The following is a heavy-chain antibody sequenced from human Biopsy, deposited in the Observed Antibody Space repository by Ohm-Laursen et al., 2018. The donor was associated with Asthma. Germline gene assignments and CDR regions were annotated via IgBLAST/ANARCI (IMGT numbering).Heavy chain of an antibody. CDR2: IKSKTDGGTT. CDR1: GFTFSDHY. J-gene: IGHJ4*02. V-gene: IGHV3-72*01. CDR3: ASDLGGYYYDSSGYSSDY. D-gene: IGHD3-22*01. Sequence: GSLRLSCSASGFTFSDHYMDWVRQAPGKGLEWVGRIKSKTDGGTTDYAAPVKGRFTISRDDSKNSLYLQMNSLKTEDTAVYYCASDLGGYYYDSSGYSSDYWGQGTLVTVSS.